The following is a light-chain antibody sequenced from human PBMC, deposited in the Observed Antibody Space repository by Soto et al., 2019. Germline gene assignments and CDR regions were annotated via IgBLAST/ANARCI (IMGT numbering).Light chain of an antibody. CDR3: SSYTSSSTLYV. CDR1: SSDVGGYNY. CDR2: DVS. J-gene: IGLJ1*01. Sequence: QSVLTQPASVSGSPGQSITISCTGTSSDVGGYNYVSWYQQHPGKAPKLMIYDVSNRPSGVSNRFSGSKSGNTASLTISGLQAEDDADYYCSSYTSSSTLYVFGTGTKVTLL. V-gene: IGLV2-14*01.